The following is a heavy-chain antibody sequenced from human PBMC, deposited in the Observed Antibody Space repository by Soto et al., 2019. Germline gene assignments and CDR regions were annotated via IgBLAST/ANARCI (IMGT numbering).Heavy chain of an antibody. CDR1: SGSFSGYY. CDR2: ISQSGNT. J-gene: IGHJ4*02. Sequence: QVQLHQWGAGLLKPSETLSLACSIYSGSFSGYYWGWIRKPPGKGLEWIGEISQSGNTNYSPSLTRRVSISIDTSKKQFSLNLASVSAADTAVYYCARAPKVSGSSQTRPDFWGQGTLVTVSS. D-gene: IGHD6-6*01. CDR3: ARAPKVSGSSQTRPDF. V-gene: IGHV4-34*01.